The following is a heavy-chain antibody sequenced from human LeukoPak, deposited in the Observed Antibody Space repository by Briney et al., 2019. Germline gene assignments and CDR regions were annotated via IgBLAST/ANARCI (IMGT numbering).Heavy chain of an antibody. J-gene: IGHJ4*02. D-gene: IGHD1-7*01. CDR2: IYSGGST. Sequence: GGSLRLSCAASGFTVSSNYMSWVRQAPGKGPEWVSVIYSGGSTYYADSVKGRFTISRDNSKNTLYLQMNSLRAEDTAVYYCARDDLELSYYWGQGTLVTVSS. CDR1: GFTVSSNY. V-gene: IGHV3-66*01. CDR3: ARDDLELSYY.